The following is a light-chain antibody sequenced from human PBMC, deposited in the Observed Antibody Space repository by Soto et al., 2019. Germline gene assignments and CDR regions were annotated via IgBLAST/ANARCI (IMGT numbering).Light chain of an antibody. V-gene: IGLV1-40*01. Sequence: QSVLTQPPSVSGAPGQRVTISCTESSSNIGAGYDVHWYQQLPGTAPKLLIYGNSNRPSGVPDRFSGSKSGTSASLAITGLQAEDEADYYCQSYDRSLSGSVFGGGTQLTV. CDR3: QSYDRSLSGSV. CDR1: SSNIGAGYD. J-gene: IGLJ3*02. CDR2: GNS.